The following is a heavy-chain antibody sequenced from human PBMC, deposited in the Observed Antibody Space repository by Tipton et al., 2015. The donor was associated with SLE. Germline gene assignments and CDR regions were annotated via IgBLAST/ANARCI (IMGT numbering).Heavy chain of an antibody. CDR1: GGSLTSGTYF. Sequence: TLSLTCSVSGGSLTSGTYFWIWIRQPAGKGLEWIGHIFTSGSTKYNPPLESRVTLSVDASKDQFPLKLSSVTAADTAVYYCVVCSPARGACFDYWGQGRLVTVSS. CDR2: IFTSGST. D-gene: IGHD2-15*01. J-gene: IGHJ4*02. V-gene: IGHV4-61*09. CDR3: VVCSPARGACFDY.